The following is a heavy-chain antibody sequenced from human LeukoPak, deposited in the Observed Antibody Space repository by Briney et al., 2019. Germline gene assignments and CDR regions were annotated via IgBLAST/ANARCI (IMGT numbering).Heavy chain of an antibody. D-gene: IGHD5-18*01. V-gene: IGHV6-1*01. J-gene: IGHJ4*02. Sequence: SQTLSLTCAISGDIVSSNVASWNWIRQSPSRGLEWLGRTYYRSKWYNDYAVSVKSRITINPDTSKNQFSLQLNSVTPEDTAVYYCARVEQLWLPYFDYWGQGTLVTVSS. CDR3: ARVEQLWLPYFDY. CDR1: GDIVSSNVAS. CDR2: TYYRSKWYN.